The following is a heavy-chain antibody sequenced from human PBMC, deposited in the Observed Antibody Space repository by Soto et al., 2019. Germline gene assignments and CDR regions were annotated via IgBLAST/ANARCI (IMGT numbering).Heavy chain of an antibody. CDR3: TRLPPARRGYCSGGSCYPFDC. Sequence: EVQLVDSGGGLVQPGRSLRLSCTASGFTFGDYAMIWVRQAPGKGLEWVGYITSKNYGGTTEYAASVKGRFAISRDDSKSIVYLQMNRLRTEDTAIYYCTRLPPARRGYCSGGSCYPFDCWGQGTLVTVSS. V-gene: IGHV3-49*04. J-gene: IGHJ4*02. CDR1: GFTFGDYA. CDR2: ITSKNYGGTT. D-gene: IGHD2-15*01.